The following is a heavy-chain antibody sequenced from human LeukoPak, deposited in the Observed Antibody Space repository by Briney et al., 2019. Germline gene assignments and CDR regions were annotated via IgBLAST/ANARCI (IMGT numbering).Heavy chain of an antibody. J-gene: IGHJ6*02. V-gene: IGHV4-34*01. CDR2: INHSGST. CDR1: GGSFSGYY. D-gene: IGHD4-17*01. Sequence: SETLSLTCAVYGGSFSGYYWSWIRQPPGKGLEWIGEINHSGSTNYNPSLKSRVTISVDTSKNQFSLKLSSVTAADTAVYYCARDLGDYGDYYYGMDVWGQGTTVTVSS. CDR3: ARDLGDYGDYYYGMDV.